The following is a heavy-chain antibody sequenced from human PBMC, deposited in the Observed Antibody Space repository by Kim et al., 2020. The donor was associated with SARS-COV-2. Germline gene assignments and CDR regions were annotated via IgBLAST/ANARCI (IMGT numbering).Heavy chain of an antibody. V-gene: IGHV3-7*01. D-gene: IGHD2-8*01. CDR3: AGDPQRGVYDY. CDR2: EK. J-gene: IGHJ4*02. Sequence: EKNQVDPVKGRFTISRDNAKNALYLQMNSLRVEDTAVYYCAGDPQRGVYDYWGQGSLVTVSS.